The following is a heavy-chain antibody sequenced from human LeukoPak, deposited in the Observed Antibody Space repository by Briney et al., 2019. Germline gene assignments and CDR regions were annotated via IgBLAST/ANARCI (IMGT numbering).Heavy chain of an antibody. J-gene: IGHJ4*02. CDR3: ARDSGDYDYVWGSYRYPFDY. Sequence: SETLSLTCTVSGGSISSGGYYWSWIRQHPGKGLEWIGYIYYSGSTYYNPSLKSRVSISVDTSKNQFSLKLSSVTAADTAVYYCARDSGDYDYVWGSYRYPFDYWGQGTLVTVSS. CDR1: GGSISSGGYY. CDR2: IYYSGST. V-gene: IGHV4-31*03. D-gene: IGHD3-16*02.